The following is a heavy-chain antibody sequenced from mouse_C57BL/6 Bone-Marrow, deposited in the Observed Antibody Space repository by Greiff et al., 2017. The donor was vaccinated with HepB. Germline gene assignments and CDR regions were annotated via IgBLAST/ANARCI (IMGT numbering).Heavy chain of an antibody. CDR3: ANYDYGFAY. D-gene: IGHD2-4*01. CDR2: INPGSGGT. J-gene: IGHJ3*01. V-gene: IGHV1-54*01. Sequence: QVQLQQSGAELVRPGPSVKVSCKASGYAFTNYLIEWVKQRPGQGLEWIGVINPGSGGTNYNEKFKGKATLTADKSSSTAYMQLSSLTSEDSAVYFCANYDYGFAYWGQGTLVTVSA. CDR1: GYAFTNYL.